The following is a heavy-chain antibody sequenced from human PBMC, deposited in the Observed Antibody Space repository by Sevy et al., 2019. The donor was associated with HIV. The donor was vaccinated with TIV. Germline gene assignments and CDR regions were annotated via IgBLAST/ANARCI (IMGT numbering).Heavy chain of an antibody. J-gene: IGHJ4*02. D-gene: IGHD3-22*01. Sequence: ASVKVSCKASGYTFTSYAMHWVRQAPGQRLEWMGWINAGNGNTKYSQKFQGRVTITRDKSASTAYMELSSLRSEDTAVYYCARGVYYYDSSGYPTPFDYWGQGTLVTVSS. V-gene: IGHV1-3*01. CDR2: INAGNGNT. CDR1: GYTFTSYA. CDR3: ARGVYYYDSSGYPTPFDY.